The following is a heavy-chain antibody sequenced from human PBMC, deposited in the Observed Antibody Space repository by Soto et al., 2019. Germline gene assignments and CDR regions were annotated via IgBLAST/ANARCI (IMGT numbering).Heavy chain of an antibody. J-gene: IGHJ6*02. V-gene: IGHV3-33*01. CDR2: IWYDGTNK. Sequence: QVQLVESGGGVVQPGRSLRLSCAASGFTFSTYGMHWVRQAPGKGLEWVAVIWYDGTNKYYADSVKGRFTISRDNSRNTRYLQMNSLSAEDTALYSCARVWQGYYHGMDVWGQGTTVTVSS. CDR1: GFTFSTYG. CDR3: ARVWQGYYHGMDV.